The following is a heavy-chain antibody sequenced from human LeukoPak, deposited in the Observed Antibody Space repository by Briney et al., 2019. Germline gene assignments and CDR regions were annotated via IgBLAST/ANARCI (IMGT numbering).Heavy chain of an antibody. Sequence: GASVKVSCKASGYTFTGYYMHWVRQAPGQGLEWMGWINPNSGGTNYAQKFQGRVTMTRDTSISAVYMELSRLTSDDTAVYYCASRLQNYYDSSGYYVDAFDIWGQGTMVTVSS. V-gene: IGHV1-2*02. CDR2: INPNSGGT. J-gene: IGHJ3*02. CDR3: ASRLQNYYDSSGYYVDAFDI. D-gene: IGHD3-22*01. CDR1: GYTFTGYY.